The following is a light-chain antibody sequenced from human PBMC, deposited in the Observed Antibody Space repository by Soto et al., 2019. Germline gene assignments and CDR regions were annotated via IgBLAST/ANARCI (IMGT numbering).Light chain of an antibody. CDR2: EVT. J-gene: IGLJ1*01. Sequence: QSVLTQPASVSGSPGQSITISCTGTSSDIGAYNYVSWYQQHPGKAPKLLIYEVTNRPSGVSDRFSGSKSGNTASLTISGLQAEDEANYYCNLDTTISNRVFGTGTKMTVL. V-gene: IGLV2-14*01. CDR3: NLDTTISNRV. CDR1: SSDIGAYNY.